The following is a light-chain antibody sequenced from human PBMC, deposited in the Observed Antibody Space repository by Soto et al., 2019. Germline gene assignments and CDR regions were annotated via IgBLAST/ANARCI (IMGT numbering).Light chain of an antibody. Sequence: QYALTQPASVSGSPGQSITISCTGTSSDVGGYNYVSWYQQHPGKAPKLMIYEVSNRPSGVSNRFSGSKSGNTASLTISGLQADDEADYYCSSYTSSSTSVFGTGTKLTVL. CDR2: EVS. J-gene: IGLJ1*01. CDR3: SSYTSSSTSV. CDR1: SSDVGGYNY. V-gene: IGLV2-14*01.